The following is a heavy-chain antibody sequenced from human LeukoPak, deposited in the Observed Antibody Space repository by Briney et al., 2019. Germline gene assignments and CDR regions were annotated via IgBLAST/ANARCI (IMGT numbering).Heavy chain of an antibody. D-gene: IGHD3-16*01. Sequence: GGSLRLSCAASGLTFSSHWMHWVRQAPGKGLEWVSTLYSNGNTYYADSVKGRFTISRDNAKNSLYLQMSNLRAEDTAVYFCARGGGLDVWGQGATVTVSS. CDR2: LYSNGNT. CDR1: GLTFSSHW. CDR3: ARGGGLDV. V-gene: IGHV3-74*01. J-gene: IGHJ6*02.